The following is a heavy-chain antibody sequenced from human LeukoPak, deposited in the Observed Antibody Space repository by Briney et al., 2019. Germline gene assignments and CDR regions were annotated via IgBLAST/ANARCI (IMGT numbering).Heavy chain of an antibody. V-gene: IGHV1-18*01. D-gene: IGHD1-7*01. CDR3: ARDRLELVSVVAFDI. CDR1: GYTFTSYG. J-gene: IGHJ3*02. CDR2: ISAYNGNT. Sequence: ASVKVSCKASGYTFTSYGISWVRQAPGQGLEWMGWISAYNGNTNYAQKLQGRVTMTTDTSTSTAYMELRSLRSDDTAVYYCARDRLELVSVVAFDIWGQGTKVTVSS.